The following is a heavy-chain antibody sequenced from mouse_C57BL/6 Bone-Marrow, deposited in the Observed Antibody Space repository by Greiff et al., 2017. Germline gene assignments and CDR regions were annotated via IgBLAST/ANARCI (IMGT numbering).Heavy chain of an antibody. D-gene: IGHD1-1*01. Sequence: QVQLQQPGAELVKPGASVKLSCKASGYTFTSYWMHWVKQRPGQGLEWIGMIHPSSGSTNYNEKFKSKATLTVDKSSSTAYMQLSSLTSEDSAVYFCARYYYDYNSTCFDYGGQGTPVTVSA. J-gene: IGHJ3*01. CDR2: IHPSSGST. CDR1: GYTFTSYW. V-gene: IGHV1-64*01. CDR3: ARYYYDYNSTCFDY.